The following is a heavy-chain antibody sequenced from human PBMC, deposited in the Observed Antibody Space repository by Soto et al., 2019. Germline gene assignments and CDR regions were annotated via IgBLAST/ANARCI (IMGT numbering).Heavy chain of an antibody. V-gene: IGHV1-46*01. D-gene: IGHD6-19*01. CDR3: ARVGSSGWYDAFDI. J-gene: IGHJ3*02. CDR2: MHPSGDST. Sequence: QVQLVQSGAEVKKPGASVKVSCKASGYTFTNYYLHWVRQAPGQGLEWMGVMHPSGDSTTFALKFQGRVTMTSDRPTRTVSMELSSLRSEDTGVYYCARVGSSGWYDAFDIWGQGTMVTVSS. CDR1: GYTFTNYY.